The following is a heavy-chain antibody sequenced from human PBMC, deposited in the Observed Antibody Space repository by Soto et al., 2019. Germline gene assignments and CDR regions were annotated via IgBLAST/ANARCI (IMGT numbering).Heavy chain of an antibody. Sequence: QITLKESGPTLVKPTQTLTLTCTFSGFSLSTSGVGVGWIRQPPGKALEWLALIYWDDDKRYSPSLKSRLTITKDTAKNHVVLAMTNMDPVDTATYYCAHTGGGGVDYWGQGTLVTVSS. D-gene: IGHD2-15*01. CDR2: IYWDDDK. CDR3: AHTGGGGVDY. CDR1: GFSLSTSGVG. V-gene: IGHV2-5*02. J-gene: IGHJ4*02.